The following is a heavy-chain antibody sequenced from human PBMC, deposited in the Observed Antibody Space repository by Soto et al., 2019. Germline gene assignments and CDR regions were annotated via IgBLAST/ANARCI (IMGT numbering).Heavy chain of an antibody. Sequence: ASVKVSCKTSGYIFTNYGVAWVRQAPGQGLELVAWISGYNGYPKHTQKFQGRVTVTTDTTTRTGYMELRNLRSDDTAFYYCARASAGALYDFWGQ. J-gene: IGHJ4*01. V-gene: IGHV1-18*01. CDR2: ISGYNGYP. CDR3: ARASAGALYDF. CDR1: GYIFTNYG. D-gene: IGHD6-13*01.